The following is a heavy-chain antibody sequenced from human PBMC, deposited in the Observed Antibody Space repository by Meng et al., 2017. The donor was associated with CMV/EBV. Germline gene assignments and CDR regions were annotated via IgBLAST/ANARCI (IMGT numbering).Heavy chain of an antibody. Sequence: ASVKVSCKASGYTFTGYYMHWVRQAPGQGLEWMGWINPNSGGTNYAQKFQGRVTMTRDTSISTAYMELSRLRSDDTAVYYRAREEGTYYDFWSGQNWFDPWGQGTLVTVSS. J-gene: IGHJ5*02. CDR3: AREEGTYYDFWSGQNWFDP. CDR2: INPNSGGT. V-gene: IGHV1-2*02. CDR1: GYTFTGYY. D-gene: IGHD3-3*01.